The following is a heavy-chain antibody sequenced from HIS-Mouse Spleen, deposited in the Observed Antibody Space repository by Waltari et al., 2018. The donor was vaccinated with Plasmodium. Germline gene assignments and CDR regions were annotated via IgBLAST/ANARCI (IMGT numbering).Heavy chain of an antibody. D-gene: IGHD3-10*01. CDR1: GGSFSGNY. J-gene: IGHJ2*01. V-gene: IGHV4-34*01. CDR3: ARGLRGHYWYFDL. Sequence: QVQLQQWGAGLLKPSETLSLTCAVYGGSFSGNYWSWLRQPPGKGQEWIGEINHRGRTNYTPSVKSRVTISVDTSKNQFSLKLSSVTAADTAVYYCARGLRGHYWYFDLWGRGTLVTVSS. CDR2: INHRGRT.